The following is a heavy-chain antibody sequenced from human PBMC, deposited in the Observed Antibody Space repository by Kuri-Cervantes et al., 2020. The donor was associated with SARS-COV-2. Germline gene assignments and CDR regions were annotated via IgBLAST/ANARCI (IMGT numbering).Heavy chain of an antibody. Sequence: SETLSLTCAVSDDSISSSNWWSWVRQPPGKGLEWIGEIYHSGSTYYNPSLKSRVIISVDKSKNQFSLKLSSVTAADTAVYYCARALPGNWFDPWGQGTLVPSPQ. CDR1: DDSISSSNW. CDR2: IYHSGST. V-gene: IGHV4-4*02. CDR3: ARALPGNWFDP. J-gene: IGHJ5*02.